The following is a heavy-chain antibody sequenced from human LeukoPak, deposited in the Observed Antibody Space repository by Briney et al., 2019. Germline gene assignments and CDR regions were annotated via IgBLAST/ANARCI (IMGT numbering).Heavy chain of an antibody. J-gene: IGHJ4*02. CDR3: ARKYYYDSSGLYY. CDR2: INPNSGGT. CDR1: GYTFTGYY. V-gene: IGHV1-2*02. D-gene: IGHD3-22*01. Sequence: ASVKVSCKASGYTFTGYYMHWVRQAPGQGLEWMGWINPNSGGTNYAQKFQGRVTMTRDTSISTAYMELSRLRSDDTAVYYCARKYYYDSSGLYYSGQGTLVTVSS.